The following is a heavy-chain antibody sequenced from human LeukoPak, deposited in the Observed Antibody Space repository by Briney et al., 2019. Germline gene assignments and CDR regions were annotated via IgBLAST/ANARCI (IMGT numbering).Heavy chain of an antibody. CDR2: INHSGST. V-gene: IGHV4-34*01. D-gene: IGHD6-19*01. CDR1: GGSFSGYY. CDR3: ARGLYRGVAGTGFNWFDP. Sequence: SETLSLTCAVYGGSFSGYYWSWIRQPPGKGLEWIGEINHSGSTNYNPSLKSRVTISVDTSKNQFSLKLSSVTAADTAVYYCARGLYRGVAGTGFNWFDPWGQGTLVTVSS. J-gene: IGHJ5*02.